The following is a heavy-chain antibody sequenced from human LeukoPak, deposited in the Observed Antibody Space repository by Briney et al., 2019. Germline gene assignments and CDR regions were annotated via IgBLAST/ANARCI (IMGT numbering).Heavy chain of an antibody. D-gene: IGHD1-26*01. CDR2: INRSGDST. V-gene: IGHV1-46*01. CDR1: GGTFSSYA. CDR3: ARNSGSYLVAFDI. Sequence: ASVKVSCKASGGTFSSYAISWVRQAPGQGLEWMGRINRSGDSTSYAQKFQGRVTMTTDTSTSTAYMELRSLRSDDTAVYYCARNSGSYLVAFDIWGQGTMVTVSS. J-gene: IGHJ3*02.